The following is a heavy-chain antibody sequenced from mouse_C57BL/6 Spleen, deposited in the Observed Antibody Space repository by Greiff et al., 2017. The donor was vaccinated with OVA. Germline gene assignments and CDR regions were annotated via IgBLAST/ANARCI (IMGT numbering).Heavy chain of an antibody. CDR2: IDPEDCDT. CDR3: TTLYYSNYAWFAY. D-gene: IGHD2-5*01. J-gene: IGHJ3*01. CDR1: GFNIKDYY. Sequence: VQLKESGAELVRPGASVKLSCTASGFNIKDYYMHWVKQRPEQGLERIGRIDPEDCDTEYAPKFQGKATMTADTSSNTAYLQLSSLTSEDTAVYYCTTLYYSNYAWFAYWGQGTLVTVSA. V-gene: IGHV14-1*01.